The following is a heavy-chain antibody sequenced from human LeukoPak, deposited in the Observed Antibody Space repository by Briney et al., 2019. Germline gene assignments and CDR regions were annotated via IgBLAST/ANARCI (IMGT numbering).Heavy chain of an antibody. D-gene: IGHD6-19*01. CDR3: AREASGWPGVAFPMFDY. V-gene: IGHV4-4*07. Sequence: PSETLSLSCTVSGGSISSYYWSWLRQPAGKGLEWIGRIFTSGSTNYNPSLKSRVTMSVDTSKNQFSLKLSSVTAADTAVYYCAREASGWPGVAFPMFDYWGQGTLVTVSS. J-gene: IGHJ4*02. CDR1: GGSISSYY. CDR2: IFTSGST.